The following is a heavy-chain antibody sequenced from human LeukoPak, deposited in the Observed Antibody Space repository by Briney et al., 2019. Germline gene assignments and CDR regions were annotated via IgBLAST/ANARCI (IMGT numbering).Heavy chain of an antibody. CDR2: IYHSGST. CDR3: ARVSGWLPYFDY. V-gene: IGHV4-30-2*01. D-gene: IGHD6-19*01. CDR1: GGSISSGGYS. Sequence: SETLSLTCAVSGGSISSGGYSWSWIRQPPGKGLEWIGYIYHSGSTYYNPSLKSRVTISVDRSKNQFSLKLSSVTAADTAVYYCARVSGWLPYFDYWGQGTLVTVSS. J-gene: IGHJ4*02.